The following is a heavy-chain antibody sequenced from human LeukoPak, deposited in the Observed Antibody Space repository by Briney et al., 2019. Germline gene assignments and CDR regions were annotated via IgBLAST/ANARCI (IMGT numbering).Heavy chain of an antibody. CDR2: IDTVGRT. J-gene: IGHJ4*02. Sequence: QTGGSLRLSCAASGFSFRDYDMHWVRQTPGKGLEWVSAIDTVGRTYSSDSVQGRFSISRENPKNSLYLQMNSLRAGDTAVYYRARGYSYGIYYFDAWGQGTLVTVSS. CDR1: GFSFRDYD. V-gene: IGHV3-13*01. CDR3: ARGYSYGIYYFDA. D-gene: IGHD5-18*01.